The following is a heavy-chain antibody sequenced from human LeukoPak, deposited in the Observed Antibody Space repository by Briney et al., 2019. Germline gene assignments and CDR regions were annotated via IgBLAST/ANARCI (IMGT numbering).Heavy chain of an antibody. Sequence: GGSLRLSCAASGFTFSSYSMNWVRQAPGKGLEWVSYISSSSSTIYYADSVKGRFTISRDNAKDSLYLQMNSLRAEDTAVYYCARDGGYCSSTNCYLGVWGQGTMVTVSS. V-gene: IGHV3-48*01. D-gene: IGHD2-2*01. CDR3: ARDGGYCSSTNCYLGV. CDR2: ISSSSSTI. J-gene: IGHJ3*01. CDR1: GFTFSSYS.